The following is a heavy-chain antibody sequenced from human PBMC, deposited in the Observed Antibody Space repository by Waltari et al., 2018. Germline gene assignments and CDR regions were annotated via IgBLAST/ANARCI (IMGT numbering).Heavy chain of an antibody. CDR3: ARVRYYDILTGYYYFAY. CDR1: GGSISSGGYS. J-gene: IGHJ4*02. D-gene: IGHD3-9*01. Sequence: QLQLQESGSGLVKPSQTLSLTCAVSGGSISSGGYSWSWIRQPPGKGLEWIGYSYDSVSPSHTPSRNSRVTISLDSARNKFSRKLSSLTAADTAVYYCARVRYYDILTGYYYFAYWGQGTLVTVSS. V-gene: IGHV4-30-2*01. CDR2: SYDSVSP.